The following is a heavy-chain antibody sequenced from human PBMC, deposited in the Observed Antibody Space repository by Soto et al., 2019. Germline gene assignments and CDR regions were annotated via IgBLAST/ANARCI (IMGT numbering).Heavy chain of an antibody. CDR1: VFTFSSYA. CDR2: ISGSGGST. V-gene: IGHV3-23*01. J-gene: IGHJ3*02. Sequence: GGSLRLSCAASVFTFSSYAMSFVRQAPGKGLEWVSAISGSGGSTYYADSVKGRFTISRDNSKNTLYLQMNSLRAEETAVYYCAKDSPANYDYVWGSYGVDVFDIWGQGTMVTVSS. D-gene: IGHD3-16*01. CDR3: AKDSPANYDYVWGSYGVDVFDI.